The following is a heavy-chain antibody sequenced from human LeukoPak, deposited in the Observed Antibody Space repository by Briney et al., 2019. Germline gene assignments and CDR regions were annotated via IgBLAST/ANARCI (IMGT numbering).Heavy chain of an antibody. CDR2: ISSSSSHI. V-gene: IGHV3-21*01. CDR3: ARSYQLLFPYYYYYMDV. CDR1: GFTFSSYS. D-gene: IGHD2-2*01. J-gene: IGHJ6*03. Sequence: GGSLRLSCAASGFTFSSYSMNWVRQAPGKELEWVSSISSSSSHIYYADSVKGRFTISRDNAKNSLYLQMNSLRAEDTAVYYCARSYQLLFPYYYYYMDVWGKGTTVTVSS.